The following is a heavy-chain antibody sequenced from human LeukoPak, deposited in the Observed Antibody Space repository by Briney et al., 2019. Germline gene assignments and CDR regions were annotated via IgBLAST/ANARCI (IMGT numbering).Heavy chain of an antibody. J-gene: IGHJ3*02. V-gene: IGHV4-4*07. CDR1: GGSIDSY. D-gene: IGHD3-22*01. CDR2: ISGSGTI. CDR3: AREMYYYDSSAYYQAGAFDI. Sequence: SETLSLTCTVSGGSIDSYWSWIRQPAGKGLEGIGRISGSGTITYNPALQRGLTISIDTSKKQICLKMMAVTAADTAVYYCAREMYYYDSSAYYQAGAFDIWGQGTMVTVSS.